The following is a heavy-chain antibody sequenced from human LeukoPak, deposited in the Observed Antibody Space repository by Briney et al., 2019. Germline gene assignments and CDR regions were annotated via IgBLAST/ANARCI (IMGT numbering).Heavy chain of an antibody. Sequence: PGGSLRLSCAASGFTFSSYWMSWVRQAPGKGLEWVANIRQDGSDKYFVDSVKGRFTISRDNAKNSLYLQMISLRAEDTAVYYCARHRRGDYGDPDLDYWGQGTLVTVSS. D-gene: IGHD4-17*01. CDR1: GFTFSSYW. J-gene: IGHJ4*02. V-gene: IGHV3-7*01. CDR2: IRQDGSDK. CDR3: ARHRRGDYGDPDLDY.